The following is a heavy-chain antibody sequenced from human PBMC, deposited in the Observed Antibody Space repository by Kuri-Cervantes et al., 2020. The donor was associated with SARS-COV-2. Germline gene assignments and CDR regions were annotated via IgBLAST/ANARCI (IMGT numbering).Heavy chain of an antibody. Sequence: GESLKISCAASGFTFSSYAMSWVRQAPGKGLEWVSAISGSGGSTYYADSVKGRFTISRDNSKSTLYLQMNSLRAEDTAVYYCAKDLGYCSSTSCYNSSPLGAFDIWGQGTMVTVSS. CDR2: ISGSGGST. V-gene: IGHV3-23*01. CDR1: GFTFSSYA. CDR3: AKDLGYCSSTSCYNSSPLGAFDI. J-gene: IGHJ3*02. D-gene: IGHD2-2*02.